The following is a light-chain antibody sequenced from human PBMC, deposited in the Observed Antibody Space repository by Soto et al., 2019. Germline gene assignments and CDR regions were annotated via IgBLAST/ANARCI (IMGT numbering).Light chain of an antibody. CDR1: QSVSSY. V-gene: IGKV3-11*01. CDR2: DAS. J-gene: IGKJ5*01. CDR3: HPRSNCPPTP. Sequence: EIVLTQSPATLSLSPGERATLSCRASQSVSSYLAWYQQKPGQAPRLLIYDASNRVPGIPARFSGSGSGTDSPPTISTWGLEFFAFYSCHPRSNCPPTPFAHGTR.